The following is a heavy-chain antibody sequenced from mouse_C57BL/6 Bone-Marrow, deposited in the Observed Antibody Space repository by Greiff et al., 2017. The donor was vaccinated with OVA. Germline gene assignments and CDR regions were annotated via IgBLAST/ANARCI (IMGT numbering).Heavy chain of an antibody. CDR2: ISSGGSYT. CDR1: GFTFSSYG. V-gene: IGHV5-6*01. J-gene: IGHJ2*01. Sequence: EVKLMESGGDLVKPGGSLKLSCAASGFTFSSYGMSWVRQTPDKRLEWVATISSGGSYTYYPDSVKGRFTISGDNAKNTLYLQMSSLKSEDTAMYYCARLITTVVATNYCDYWGQGTTLTVSS. CDR3: ARLITTVVATNYCDY. D-gene: IGHD1-1*01.